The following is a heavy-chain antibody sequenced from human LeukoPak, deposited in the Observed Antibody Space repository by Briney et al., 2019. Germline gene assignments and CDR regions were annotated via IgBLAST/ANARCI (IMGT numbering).Heavy chain of an antibody. CDR3: GRAVFGTAYNRFYYYMDV. CDR1: NYPITSDYY. V-gene: IGHV4-38-2*01. J-gene: IGHJ6*03. Sequence: PSETLSLTCAVSNYPITSDYYWVWIRQPPGQGLEWIGQIFHSGIAHYNPSLKSRVTVSVDTSRSQFSVNLNSVTAADTAVYYCGRAVFGTAYNRFYYYMDVWGKGTTVTVSS. CDR2: IFHSGIA. D-gene: IGHD3-3*01.